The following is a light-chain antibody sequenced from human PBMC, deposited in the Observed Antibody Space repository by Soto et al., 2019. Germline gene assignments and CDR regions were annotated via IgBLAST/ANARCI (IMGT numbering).Light chain of an antibody. CDR2: EVS. CDR3: CSYAGSYTHV. J-gene: IGLJ1*01. V-gene: IGLV2-14*01. CDR1: SSDIGNYDF. Sequence: QSVLTQPASVSGSPGQSITISCTGTSSDIGNYDFVSWYQQVPGTAPKAMIYEVSSRPSGVPDRFSGSKSGNTASLTISGLQTDDEADYYCCSYAGSYTHVFGTGTKLTVL.